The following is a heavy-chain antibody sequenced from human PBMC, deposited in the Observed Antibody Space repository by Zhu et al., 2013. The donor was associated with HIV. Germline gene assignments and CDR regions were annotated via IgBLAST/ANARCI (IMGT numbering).Heavy chain of an antibody. CDR1: GYTFSNYY. CDR2: INPSRGST. CDR3: ARDKGTYDGFQH. Sequence: QVQLVQSGTEVKKPGASAKVSCKASGYTFSNYYLHWVRQAPGQGLEWMGIINPSRGSTNYAQKFQGRVTMTRDTSASTVYMELSSLRSEDTAVYYCARDKGTYDGFQHWGQGTLVTVSS. J-gene: IGHJ1*01. D-gene: IGHD1-1*01. V-gene: IGHV1-46*01.